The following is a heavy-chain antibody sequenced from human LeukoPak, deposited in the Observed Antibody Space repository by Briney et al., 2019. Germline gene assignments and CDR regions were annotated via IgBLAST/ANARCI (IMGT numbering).Heavy chain of an antibody. Sequence: GGSLRLSCAASGFTFSGSAMHWVRQASGKGLEWVGRIRSKANSYATAYAASVKGTFTISRDDSKNTAYLQMNSLNTVETAEYYCSSLMITFGRVIVLNCWGQGTLVTVSS. J-gene: IGHJ4*02. CDR3: SSLMITFGRVIVLNC. CDR1: GFTFSGSA. CDR2: IRSKANSYAT. V-gene: IGHV3-73*01. D-gene: IGHD3-16*02.